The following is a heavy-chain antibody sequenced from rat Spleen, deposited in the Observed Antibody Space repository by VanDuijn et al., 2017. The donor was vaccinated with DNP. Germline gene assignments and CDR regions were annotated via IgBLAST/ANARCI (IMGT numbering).Heavy chain of an antibody. D-gene: IGHD4-3*01. Sequence: EVQLVESGGGSVQPGRSLKLSCVVSGFTFSDYNMAWVRQAPKRGLEWVATIIYDGIRTYYRDSVKGRFTISRDNTKNTLYLQMDSLRSDDTATYYCTTQNSGYDYFDYWGQGVMVTVSS. CDR2: IIYDGIRT. J-gene: IGHJ2*01. CDR1: GFTFSDYN. V-gene: IGHV5S10*01. CDR3: TTQNSGYDYFDY.